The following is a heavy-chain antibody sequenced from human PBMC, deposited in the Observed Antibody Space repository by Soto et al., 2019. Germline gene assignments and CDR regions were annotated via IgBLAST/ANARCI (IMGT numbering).Heavy chain of an antibody. CDR2: ISAYNGNT. Sequence: GASVKVSCKASGYTFTSYGISWVRQAPGQGLEWMGWISAYNGNTNYAQKLQGRVTMTTDTSTSKAYMELRSLRSDDTAVYYCARGLRYFDWLLSGRPQFDYWGQATLVIVS. CDR1: GYTFTSYG. J-gene: IGHJ4*02. D-gene: IGHD3-9*01. V-gene: IGHV1-18*04. CDR3: ARGLRYFDWLLSGRPQFDY.